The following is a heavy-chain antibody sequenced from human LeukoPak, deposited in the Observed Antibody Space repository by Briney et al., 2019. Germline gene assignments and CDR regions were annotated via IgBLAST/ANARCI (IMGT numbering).Heavy chain of an antibody. Sequence: ASVKVSCKASGYTFTTYGISWVRQAPGQGLEWMGWVSTYNGNTNYAQKMQDRVTMTTDTSTSTAYMELTSLRSDDTAVYYCARDARDVLFWFGEFFPWGQGTLVTVSS. D-gene: IGHD3-10*01. CDR2: VSTYNGNT. V-gene: IGHV1-18*01. CDR1: GYTFTTYG. J-gene: IGHJ5*02. CDR3: ARDARDVLFWFGEFFP.